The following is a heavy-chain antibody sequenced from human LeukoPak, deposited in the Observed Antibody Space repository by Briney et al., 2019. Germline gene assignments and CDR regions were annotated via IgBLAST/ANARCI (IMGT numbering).Heavy chain of an antibody. V-gene: IGHV4-59*08. D-gene: IGHD4-17*01. J-gene: IGHJ4*02. CDR1: GGSISSYY. CDR2: IYYSGST. Sequence: PSETLSLTCTVSGGSISSYYWSWIRQPPGKGLEWIGYIYYSGSTNYNPSLKSRVTISVDTSKNQFSLKLSSVTAADTAVYYCARQVYDDYALDYWGQGTLVTVSS. CDR3: ARQVYDDYALDY.